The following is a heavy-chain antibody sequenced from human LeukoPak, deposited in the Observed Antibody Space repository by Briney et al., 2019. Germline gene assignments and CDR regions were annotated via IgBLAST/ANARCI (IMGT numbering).Heavy chain of an antibody. CDR2: ISAYNGNT. CDR1: GYTFTSYG. J-gene: IGHJ4*02. CDR3: AREEHYYDSSGYYNPGFAY. V-gene: IGHV1-18*01. D-gene: IGHD3-22*01. Sequence: ASVKVSCTASGYTFTSYGISWVRQAPGQGLEWMGWISAYNGNTNYAQKLQGRVTMTTDTSTSTAYMELRSLRSDDTAVYYCAREEHYYDSSGYYNPGFAYWGQGTLVTVSS.